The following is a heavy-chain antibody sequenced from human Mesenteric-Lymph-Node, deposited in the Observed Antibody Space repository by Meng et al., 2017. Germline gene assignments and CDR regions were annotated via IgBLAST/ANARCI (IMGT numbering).Heavy chain of an antibody. J-gene: IGHJ5*01. D-gene: IGHD1-26*01. CDR2: INPSGGST. Sequence: QVQLVQSGAEVKKPGSSVKGSCKASGGTFRSYAISWVRQAPGQGLEWMGIINPSGGSTSYAQKFQGRVTMARDTSTNTVYMELNSLTSEDTATYYCAREASTTYSGSYYKWFDPWGQGTLVTVSS. CDR1: GGTFRSYA. CDR3: AREASTTYSGSYYKWFDP. V-gene: IGHV1-46*01.